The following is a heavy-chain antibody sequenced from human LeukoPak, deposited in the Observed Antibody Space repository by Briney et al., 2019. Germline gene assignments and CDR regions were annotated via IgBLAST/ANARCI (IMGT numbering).Heavy chain of an antibody. J-gene: IGHJ4*02. Sequence: EESLNISCQDSGFALTNYWIGWVRQMPGKGLEWMGIIHSTDSHAKYSPSFQGQVTISVDKSISTAYLQWRGLKASDTAMYYCAGARHGDFRWDYWGQGTLVTVSS. CDR3: AGARHGDFRWDY. CDR1: GFALTNYW. D-gene: IGHD4-17*01. V-gene: IGHV5-51*01. CDR2: IHSTDSHA.